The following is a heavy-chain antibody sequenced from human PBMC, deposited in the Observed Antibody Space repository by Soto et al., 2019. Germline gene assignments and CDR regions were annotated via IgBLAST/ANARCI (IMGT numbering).Heavy chain of an antibody. CDR3: ARQWYYDSSGYARYYGMDV. J-gene: IGHJ6*02. D-gene: IGHD3-22*01. Sequence: GXSVKVSCKASGYTFTSYGISWVRQAPVQGLEWMGWISAYNGNTNYAQKLQGRVTMTTDTSTSTAYMELRSLRSDDTAVYYCARQWYYDSSGYARYYGMDVWGQGTTVTVSS. CDR2: ISAYNGNT. V-gene: IGHV1-18*04. CDR1: GYTFTSYG.